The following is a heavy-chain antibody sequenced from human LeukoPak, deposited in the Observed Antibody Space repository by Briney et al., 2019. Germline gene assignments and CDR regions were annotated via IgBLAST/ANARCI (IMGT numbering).Heavy chain of an antibody. D-gene: IGHD5-18*01. CDR1: GFIFSSYS. CDR3: AKSEYSYGYFDY. V-gene: IGHV3-21*04. J-gene: IGHJ4*02. CDR2: ISSSSSYI. Sequence: GGSLRLSWAASGFIFSSYSMNWVSQAPGKGLEWVSSISSSSSYIYYADSVKGRFTISRDNAKNSLYLQMNSLRAEDMALYYCAKSEYSYGYFDYWGQGALVTVSS.